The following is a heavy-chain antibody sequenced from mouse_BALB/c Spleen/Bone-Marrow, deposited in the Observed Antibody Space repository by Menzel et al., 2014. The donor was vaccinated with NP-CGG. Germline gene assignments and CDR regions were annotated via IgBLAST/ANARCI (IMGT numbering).Heavy chain of an antibody. V-gene: IGHV1-69*02. CDR2: IDPSDSEA. CDR3: ARALGDGYYYAMDY. J-gene: IGHJ4*01. CDR1: GYTLTSYW. D-gene: IGHD2-3*01. Sequence: VKLMESGAELVKPGAPVKLSCKASGYTLTSYWMNWVKQRPGRGLEWIGRIDPSDSEAHYNQKFKDKATLTVDKSSSTAYIQLSSLTSEDSAVYYCARALGDGYYYAMDYWGQGTSVTVSS.